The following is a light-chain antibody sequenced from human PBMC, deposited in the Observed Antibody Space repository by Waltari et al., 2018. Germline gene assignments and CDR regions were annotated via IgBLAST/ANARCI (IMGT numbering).Light chain of an antibody. V-gene: IGLV2-8*01. CDR3: SSFAGSSQML. CDR1: NSDVGGFEY. J-gene: IGLJ2*01. Sequence: QSALTQPPSASGSPGQSVTISCTGTNSDVGGFEYVSWYQQHPGKVPSIMIYEVSKRPSWVPDRFSGSKSGNTASLTVSGLQVEDEADYYCSSFAGSSQMLFGGGTKLTVL. CDR2: EVS.